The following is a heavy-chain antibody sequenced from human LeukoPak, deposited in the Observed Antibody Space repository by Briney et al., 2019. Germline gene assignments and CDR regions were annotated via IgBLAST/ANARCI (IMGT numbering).Heavy chain of an antibody. Sequence: GGSLRLSCAASGFVFPTYRLNWVRQAPGKGLEWVSSISHNGGDTYYAASVKGRFTISRDNAKNSRDLQMNSLTAEDTALYYCARDIGGNFDYWGQGTLVIVSS. D-gene: IGHD2-15*01. J-gene: IGHJ4*02. V-gene: IGHV3-21*01. CDR2: ISHNGGDT. CDR3: ARDIGGNFDY. CDR1: GFVFPTYR.